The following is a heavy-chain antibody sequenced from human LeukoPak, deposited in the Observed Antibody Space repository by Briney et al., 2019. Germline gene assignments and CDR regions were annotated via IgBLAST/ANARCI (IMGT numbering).Heavy chain of an antibody. CDR1: GYTFTSYG. Sequence: GASVKVSCKASGYTFTSYGISWVRQAPGQGLEWMGWISAYNGNTNYAQKLQGRVTMTTDTSTSTAYMELRSLRSDDTAVYYCATPGRYDSSLLAGHWGQGTLVTVSS. CDR3: ATPGRYDSSLLAGH. V-gene: IGHV1-18*04. CDR2: ISAYNGNT. D-gene: IGHD3-22*01. J-gene: IGHJ4*02.